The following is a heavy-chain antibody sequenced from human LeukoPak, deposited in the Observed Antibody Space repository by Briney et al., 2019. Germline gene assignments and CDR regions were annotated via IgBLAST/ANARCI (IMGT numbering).Heavy chain of an antibody. V-gene: IGHV4-31*03. CDR2: IYYSGNT. Sequence: SETLSLTCTVSGGSINSGAYYWSWIRQHPGKGLEWIGYIYYSGNTYYNPSLKSRLIISVDMSKNQFSLKLSSVTAADTAVYYCAGGSYYGVFDYWGQGTLVTVSS. CDR1: GGSINSGAYY. J-gene: IGHJ4*02. D-gene: IGHD1-26*01. CDR3: AGGSYYGVFDY.